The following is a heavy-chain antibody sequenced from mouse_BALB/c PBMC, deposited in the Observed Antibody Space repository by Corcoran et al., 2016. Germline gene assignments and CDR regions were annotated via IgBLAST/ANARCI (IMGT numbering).Heavy chain of an antibody. CDR2: ISYDGSN. CDR3: AREDYGTGVAY. J-gene: IGHJ3*01. V-gene: IGHV3-6*02. Sequence: DVQLQESGPGLVKPSQSLSLTCSVTGYSITSGYYWNWIRQFPGNKLEWMGYISYDGSNNYNPSLKNRISITRDTSKNQFFLKLNSVTTEDTATYYFAREDYGTGVAYWGQGTLVTVSA. CDR1: GYSITSGYY. D-gene: IGHD1-1*01.